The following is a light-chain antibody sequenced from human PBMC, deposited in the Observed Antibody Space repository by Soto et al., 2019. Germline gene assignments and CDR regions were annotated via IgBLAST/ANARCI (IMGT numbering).Light chain of an antibody. V-gene: IGLV2-23*01. CDR1: SSDVGSYNL. Sequence: QSVLTQPASVSGSPGQSITISCTGTSSDVGSYNLVSWYQQHPGKAPKLMIYEGTKRPSGVSIRFSGSKSGNTASLTISGLQAEDEADYYCCSSADSGTLWVFGGGTKLTVL. CDR3: CSSADSGTLWV. J-gene: IGLJ3*02. CDR2: EGT.